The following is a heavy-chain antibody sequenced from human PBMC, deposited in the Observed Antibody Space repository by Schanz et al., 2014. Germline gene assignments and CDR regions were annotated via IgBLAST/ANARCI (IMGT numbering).Heavy chain of an antibody. D-gene: IGHD3-10*01. CDR2: ISASGGDT. J-gene: IGHJ3*02. Sequence: EVQLAESGGGLVQPGGSLRLSCAASEFTFSTYAMSWVRQAPGKGLEWLSVISASGGDTYYADSVKGRFTISRDNSKNTLYLQMNSLRAEDTAVYYCAKGRFGELSAFDIWGQGTMVTVSS. CDR1: EFTFSTYA. CDR3: AKGRFGELSAFDI. V-gene: IGHV3-23*04.